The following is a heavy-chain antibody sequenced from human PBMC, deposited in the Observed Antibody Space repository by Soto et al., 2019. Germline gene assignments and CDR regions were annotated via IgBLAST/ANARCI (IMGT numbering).Heavy chain of an antibody. V-gene: IGHV3-73*02. J-gene: IGHJ4*02. CDR2: IRSKANRYAT. CDR1: GFTFSGSA. Sequence: EVQLVESGGGLVQPGGSLKLSCAASGFTFSGSAMHWVRQASGKGLEWVGRIRSKANRYATAYAASVKGRFTISRHDSKTTAYLQINSLKTEDTAVYYCTRLGVGATSFHWGQGTLVTVSS. D-gene: IGHD1-26*01. CDR3: TRLGVGATSFH.